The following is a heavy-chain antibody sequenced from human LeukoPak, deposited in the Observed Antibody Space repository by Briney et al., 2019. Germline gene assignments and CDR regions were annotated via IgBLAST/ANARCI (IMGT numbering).Heavy chain of an antibody. CDR2: ISWNSGSI. CDR3: AKGTSPTTANRFDI. V-gene: IGHV3-9*01. CDR1: GFTFDDYA. D-gene: IGHD5-18*01. J-gene: IGHJ3*02. Sequence: GGSLRLSCAAPGFTFDDYAMHWVRQAPGKGLEWVSGISWNSGSIGYADSVKGRFTISRDNAKNSLYLQMNSLRAEDTALYYCAKGTSPTTANRFDIWGQGTMVTVSS.